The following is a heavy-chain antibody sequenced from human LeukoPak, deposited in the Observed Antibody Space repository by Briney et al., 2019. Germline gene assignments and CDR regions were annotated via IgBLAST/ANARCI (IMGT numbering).Heavy chain of an antibody. J-gene: IGHJ4*02. CDR2: INPNSGGT. Sequence: GASGKVSCKASGYTFTGYYMHWVRQAPGQGLEWMGWINPNSGGTDYAQKFQGRVTMTRDTSISTAYMELSRLRSDDTAVYYCAGFYGGNSGSSAPYFDYWGQGTLVTVSS. V-gene: IGHV1-2*02. CDR3: AGFYGGNSGSSAPYFDY. D-gene: IGHD4-23*01. CDR1: GYTFTGYY.